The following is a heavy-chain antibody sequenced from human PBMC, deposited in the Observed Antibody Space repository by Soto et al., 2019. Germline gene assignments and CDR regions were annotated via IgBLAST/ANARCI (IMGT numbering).Heavy chain of an antibody. D-gene: IGHD4-17*01. CDR3: AKGTYDYGDYIYDY. V-gene: IGHV3-23*01. J-gene: IGHJ4*02. Sequence: GSLRLSCAASGFTFSSYAMSWVRQAPGKGLEWVSAISGSGGSTYYADSVKGRFTISRDNSKNTLYLQMNSLRAEDTAVYYCAKGTYDYGDYIYDYWGQGTLVTVSS. CDR1: GFTFSSYA. CDR2: ISGSGGST.